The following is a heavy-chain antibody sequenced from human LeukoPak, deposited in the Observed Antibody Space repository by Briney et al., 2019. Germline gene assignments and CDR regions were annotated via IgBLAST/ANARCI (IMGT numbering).Heavy chain of an antibody. CDR2: ISGSGGST. V-gene: IGHV3-23*01. D-gene: IGHD3-3*01. CDR3: AKDFLGWFDP. CDR1: GFTFSSYS. J-gene: IGHJ5*02. Sequence: GGSLRLSCAASGFTFSSYSMNWVRQAPGKGLEWVSAISGSGGSTYYADSVKGRFTISRDNSKNTLYLQMNSLRAEDTAVYYCAKDFLGWFDPWGQGTLVTVSS.